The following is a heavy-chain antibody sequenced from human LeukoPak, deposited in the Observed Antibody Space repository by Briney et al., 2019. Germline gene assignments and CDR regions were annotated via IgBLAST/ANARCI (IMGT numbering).Heavy chain of an antibody. CDR3: ARRSYGSGSYYGNWFDP. CDR1: GYSFTSYW. D-gene: IGHD3-10*01. V-gene: IGHV5-51*01. Sequence: PGESLKISCKGSGYSFTSYWIGWVRQMPGKGLEWMGIIYPGDSDTRYSPSFQGQVTISADKSISTAYLQWSSLKASDTAMYYCARRSYGSGSYYGNWFDPWGQGTLVTVSS. J-gene: IGHJ5*02. CDR2: IYPGDSDT.